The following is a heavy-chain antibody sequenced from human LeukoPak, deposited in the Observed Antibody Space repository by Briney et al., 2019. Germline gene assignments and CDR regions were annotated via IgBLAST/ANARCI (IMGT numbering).Heavy chain of an antibody. CDR1: GFTFSDYA. Sequence: GGSLRLSCVVSGFTFSDYAMSWVRQAPEKGLDWVSVISGSAHKIRYADSVKGRFTISRDNSENTVYLQMNNLRAEDTALYYCAGRPTGYSSGYVYWGQGALVPVPS. D-gene: IGHD5-18*01. CDR3: AGRPTGYSSGYVY. V-gene: IGHV3-23*01. J-gene: IGHJ4*02. CDR2: ISGSAHKI.